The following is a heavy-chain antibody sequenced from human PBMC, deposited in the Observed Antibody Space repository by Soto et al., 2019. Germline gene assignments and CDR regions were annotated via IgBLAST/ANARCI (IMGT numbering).Heavy chain of an antibody. Sequence: EVQLLESGGGLVQPGGSLRLSCAASGFTFSSYAMSWVRQAPGKGLEWVSAISGSGGSTYYADSVKGRFTISRDNSKNTLYLQMNSLRAEDTAVYYCAKAPDYDIFPPMGGAFDIWGQGTMVTVSS. V-gene: IGHV3-23*01. CDR1: GFTFSSYA. CDR3: AKAPDYDIFPPMGGAFDI. D-gene: IGHD3-9*01. CDR2: ISGSGGST. J-gene: IGHJ3*02.